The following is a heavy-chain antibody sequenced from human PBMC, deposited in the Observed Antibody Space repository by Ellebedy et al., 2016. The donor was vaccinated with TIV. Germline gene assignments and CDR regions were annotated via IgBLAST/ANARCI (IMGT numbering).Heavy chain of an antibody. CDR3: TRSPDGVAPSDL. D-gene: IGHD3-10*01. J-gene: IGHJ4*02. CDR1: GFIFSAHH. CDR2: IRNKARGYTT. Sequence: GESLKISCAATGFIFSAHHMDWVRQAPGKGLEWVGRIRNKARGYTTEYATSVKGRFSISTDESMNSLFLQMNSLKAEDTAVYYCTRSPDGVAPSDLWGQGTLVTVSS. V-gene: IGHV3-72*01.